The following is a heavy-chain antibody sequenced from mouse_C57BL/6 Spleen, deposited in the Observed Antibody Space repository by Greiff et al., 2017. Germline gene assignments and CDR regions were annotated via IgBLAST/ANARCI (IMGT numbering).Heavy chain of an antibody. CDR2: IRNKANGYTT. CDR1: GFTFTDYY. J-gene: IGHJ4*01. Sequence: EVQLVESGGGLVQPGGSLSLSCAASGFTFTDYYMSWVRQPPGKALEWLGFIRNKANGYTTEYSASVKGRFTISRDNSQSILYLQMNALRAEDSATYYCARPYYYGSSYYYYAMDYWGQGTSVTVSS. D-gene: IGHD1-1*01. V-gene: IGHV7-3*01. CDR3: ARPYYYGSSYYYYAMDY.